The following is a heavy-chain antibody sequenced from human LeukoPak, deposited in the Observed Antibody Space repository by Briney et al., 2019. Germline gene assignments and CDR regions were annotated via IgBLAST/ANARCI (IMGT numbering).Heavy chain of an antibody. V-gene: IGHV3-7*01. CDR3: ARVSLLWFGELLTLPLYYFDC. Sequence: PGGSLRLSCAASGFTFSSYWMSWVRQAPGKGLEWVANIKQDGSEKYYVDSVKGRFTISRDNAKNSLYLQMSSLRAEDTAVYYCARVSLLWFGELLTLPLYYFDCWGQGTLVTVSS. D-gene: IGHD3-10*01. CDR2: IKQDGSEK. CDR1: GFTFSSYW. J-gene: IGHJ4*02.